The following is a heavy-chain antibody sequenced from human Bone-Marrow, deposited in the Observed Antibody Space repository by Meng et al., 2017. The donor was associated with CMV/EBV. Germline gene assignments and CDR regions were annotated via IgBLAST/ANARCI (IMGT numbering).Heavy chain of an antibody. CDR1: GYTFTSYY. CDR2: INPNSGGT. CDR3: ARDAPGEWYQLLYPFGSYGYYYYGIDV. Sequence: ASVKVSCKASGYTFTSYYMHWVRQAPGQGLEWMGWINPNSGGTNYAQKFQGRVTMTRDTSISTAYMELSRLRSDDTAVYYCARDAPGEWYQLLYPFGSYGYYYYGIDVWGQGTTVTVSS. V-gene: IGHV1-2*02. J-gene: IGHJ6*02. D-gene: IGHD2-2*02.